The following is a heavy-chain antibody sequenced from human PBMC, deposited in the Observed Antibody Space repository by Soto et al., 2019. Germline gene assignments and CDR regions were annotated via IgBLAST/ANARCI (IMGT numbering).Heavy chain of an antibody. V-gene: IGHV1-69*06. J-gene: IGHJ4*02. CDR2: IIPIFGTA. D-gene: IGHD3-16*01. Sequence: QVQLVQSGAEVKKPGSSVKVSCKASGGTFSSYAISWVRQAPGQGLEWMGGIIPIFGTANYAQKFQGRVKITADKSTSTAYMELSSLRSEDTAVYYCARTYDYVWGSYSHLVYWGQGTLVTVSS. CDR1: GGTFSSYA. CDR3: ARTYDYVWGSYSHLVY.